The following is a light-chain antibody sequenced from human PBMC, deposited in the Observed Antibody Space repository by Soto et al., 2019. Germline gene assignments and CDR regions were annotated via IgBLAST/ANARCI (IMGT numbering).Light chain of an antibody. J-gene: IGKJ4*01. CDR2: GAS. CDR3: QQYESAPLT. CDR1: QSVSSTY. V-gene: IGKV3-20*01. Sequence: EIVLTQSPGTLSLSPGERATLSCRASQSVSSTYLDWYQQEPGQAPRLLIYGASSRATGIPDRFSGSGSGTDFTLTISRLEPEDFAVYYCQQYESAPLTFGGGTKVEIK.